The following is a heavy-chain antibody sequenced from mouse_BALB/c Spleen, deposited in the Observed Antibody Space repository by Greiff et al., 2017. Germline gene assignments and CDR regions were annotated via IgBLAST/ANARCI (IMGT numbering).Heavy chain of an antibody. Sequence: QVHVKQSGAELVKPGASVKLSCKASGYTFTSYYMYWVKQRPGQGLEWIGEINPSNGGTNFNEKFKSKATLTVDKSSSTAYMQLSSLTSEDSAVYYCTRSGGNYPAWFAYWGQGTLVTVSA. J-gene: IGHJ3*01. CDR3: TRSGGNYPAWFAY. D-gene: IGHD2-1*01. V-gene: IGHV1S81*02. CDR1: GYTFTSYY. CDR2: INPSNGGT.